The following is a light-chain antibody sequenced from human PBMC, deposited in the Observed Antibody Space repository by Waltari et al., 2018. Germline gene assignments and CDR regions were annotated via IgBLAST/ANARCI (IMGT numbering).Light chain of an antibody. V-gene: IGLV2-14*03. J-gene: IGLJ3*02. Sequence: QSALTQPASVSGSPGQSITISCTGTSSDIGTYNYVSWYQQHPGKAPKLMIYAVSNRPSGVSNRFSASKSGNTAYLTISELQAEDEADYYCSSYTSTDTWVFGGGTKLTVL. CDR2: AVS. CDR3: SSYTSTDTWV. CDR1: SSDIGTYNY.